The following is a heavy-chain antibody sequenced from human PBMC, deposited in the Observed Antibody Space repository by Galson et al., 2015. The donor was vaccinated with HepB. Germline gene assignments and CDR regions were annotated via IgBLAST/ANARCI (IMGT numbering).Heavy chain of an antibody. Sequence: PALVKPTQTLTLTCTFSGFSLSSTSGVGVGWIRQPPGKALEWLGIIYWGDEKRYSPSLGSRVTITKDTSKNQVVLTMTNMDPVDTATYYCVPYPRAYTYGTIDYWGQGTLVTVSS. CDR2: IYWGDEK. D-gene: IGHD5-18*01. J-gene: IGHJ4*02. CDR1: GFSLSSTSGVG. CDR3: VPYPRAYTYGTIDY. V-gene: IGHV2-5*02.